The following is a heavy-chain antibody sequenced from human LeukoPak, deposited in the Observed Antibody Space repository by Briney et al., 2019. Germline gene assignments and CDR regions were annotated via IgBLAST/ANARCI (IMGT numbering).Heavy chain of an antibody. Sequence: PSETLSLTCAVYGGSFSGYYWSWIRQPPGKGLEWIGEINHSGSTNYNPSLKSRVTISVDTSKNQFSLKLSSVTAADTAVYYCARVSIVVVPAYAFDIWGQGTMVTVSS. D-gene: IGHD2-2*01. CDR2: INHSGST. V-gene: IGHV4-34*01. J-gene: IGHJ3*02. CDR1: GGSFSGYY. CDR3: ARVSIVVVPAYAFDI.